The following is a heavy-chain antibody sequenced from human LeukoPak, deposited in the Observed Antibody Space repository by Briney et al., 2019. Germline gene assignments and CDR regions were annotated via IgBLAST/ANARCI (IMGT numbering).Heavy chain of an antibody. D-gene: IGHD3-22*01. J-gene: IGHJ6*02. CDR1: GYTFTGYY. CDR3: ARDWVVISYGMDV. CDR2: INPNSGGT. Sequence: ASVKVSCKASGYTFTGYYMHWVRQAPGQGLEWMGRINPNSGGTNYAQKFQGRVTMTRDTSISTAYMELSRLRSDGTAVYYCARDWVVISYGMDVWGQGATVTVSS. V-gene: IGHV1-2*06.